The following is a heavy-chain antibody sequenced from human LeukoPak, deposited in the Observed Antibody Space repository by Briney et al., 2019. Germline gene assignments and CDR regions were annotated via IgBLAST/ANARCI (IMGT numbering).Heavy chain of an antibody. V-gene: IGHV3-23*01. J-gene: IGHJ4*02. CDR2: ISDSGGRT. CDR1: GFTFSSYA. D-gene: IGHD3-9*01. Sequence: GGALRLSCAASGFTFSSYAMRWVRQAPGKGLEWVSSISDSGGRTYSADSLKGRFTISRDDSKNTVSLQMNSLRAEDTAVYYCAKGSSKTLRYFDSWGRGTRFTVSS. CDR3: AKGSSKTLRYFDS.